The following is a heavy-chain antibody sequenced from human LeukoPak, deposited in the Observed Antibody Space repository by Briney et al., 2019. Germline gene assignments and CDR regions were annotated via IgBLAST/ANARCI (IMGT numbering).Heavy chain of an antibody. CDR1: GDIVSSNSAA. J-gene: IGHJ4*02. CDR3: ARDPVGGSTIFDY. Sequence: SQTLSLTCAISGDIVSSNSAAWNWIRQSPSRGLEWLGRTYYRSKWYYDYAVAVKSRISINPDTSKNQFSLQLSSVTSEDTAVYYCARDPVGGSTIFDYWGQGTLVTVSS. D-gene: IGHD1-26*01. V-gene: IGHV6-1*01. CDR2: TYYRSKWYY.